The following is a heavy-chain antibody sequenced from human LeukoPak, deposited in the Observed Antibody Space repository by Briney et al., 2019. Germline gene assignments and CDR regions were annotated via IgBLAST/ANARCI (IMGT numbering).Heavy chain of an antibody. CDR1: GYTFTSYY. CDR3: ARDRVFTMVRGAHFDY. CDR2: INPSGGNT. Sequence: ASVKVSCKASGYTFTSYYMHWVRQAPGQGLEWMGIINPSGGNTRYAQKFQGRVTMTRDTSTSTVYMELSSLRSEDTAVYYCARDRVFTMVRGAHFDYWGQGTLVTVSS. J-gene: IGHJ4*02. V-gene: IGHV1-46*01. D-gene: IGHD3-10*01.